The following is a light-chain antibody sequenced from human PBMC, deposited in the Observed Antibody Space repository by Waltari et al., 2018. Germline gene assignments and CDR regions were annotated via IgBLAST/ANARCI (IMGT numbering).Light chain of an antibody. V-gene: IGLV1-40*01. CDR2: GNS. CDR3: QSYDSSRDVV. Sequence: QSVLTQPPSVSGAPGQRVTIPCTGSSSNIGAGYDVHWYQQLPGTAPKLLIYGNSNRPSGVPDRFSGSKSGTSASLAITGLQAEDEADYYCQSYDSSRDVVFGGGTKLTVL. CDR1: SSNIGAGYD. J-gene: IGLJ2*01.